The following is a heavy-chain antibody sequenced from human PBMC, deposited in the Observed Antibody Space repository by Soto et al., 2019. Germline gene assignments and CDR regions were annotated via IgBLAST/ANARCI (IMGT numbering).Heavy chain of an antibody. CDR1: EIIFSGYG. Sequence: GGSLRLSCAVSEIIFSGYGMHWVRQAPGKGLEWVAVIRFDGSNIHYADSVKGRFTISRDNSKNTLYLQMDSLRAEDTAVFYCARDGVGGTVFFRYLDYWGQGALVTVSS. CDR2: IRFDGSNI. V-gene: IGHV3-33*01. J-gene: IGHJ4*02. CDR3: ARDGVGGTVFFRYLDY. D-gene: IGHD1-26*01.